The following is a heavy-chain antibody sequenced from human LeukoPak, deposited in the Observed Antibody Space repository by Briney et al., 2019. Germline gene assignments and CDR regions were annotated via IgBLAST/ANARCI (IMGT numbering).Heavy chain of an antibody. J-gene: IGHJ3*02. D-gene: IGHD3-10*01. CDR3: ARPMVRGVIHAFDI. V-gene: IGHV4-61*09. Sequence: SETLSLTCTVSGASISSTSYCWGWIRQPAGKGLEWIGHIHTSGSTNYNPSLKSRVTISVDTSKNQFSLKLSSVTAEDTAVYYCARPMVRGVIHAFDIWGQGTMVTVSS. CDR2: IHTSGST. CDR1: GASISSTSYC.